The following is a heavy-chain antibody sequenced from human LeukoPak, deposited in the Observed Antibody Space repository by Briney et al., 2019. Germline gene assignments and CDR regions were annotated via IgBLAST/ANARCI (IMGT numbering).Heavy chain of an antibody. V-gene: IGHV3-48*01. J-gene: IGHJ5*02. D-gene: IGHD3-9*01. Sequence: GGSLRLSCAASGFTFSSYSMNWVRQAPGKGLEWVSYISSSSSTIYYADSVKGRFTISRDNAKNSLYLQMNSLRAEDTAVYYCAREYYDISTGYSTPSDWFDPWGQGTLVTVSS. CDR3: AREYYDISTGYSTPSDWFDP. CDR1: GFTFSSYS. CDR2: ISSSSSTI.